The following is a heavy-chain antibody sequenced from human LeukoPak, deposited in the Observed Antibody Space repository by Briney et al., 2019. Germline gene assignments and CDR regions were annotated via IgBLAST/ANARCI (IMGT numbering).Heavy chain of an antibody. Sequence: GGSLRLSCAASGFIFSSYGMHWVRQAPDKGLEWVAFIRYDGSRKYYADSVKGRFTISRDNSKNTLYLQMNSLRAEDTAMYYCAKDPAFSYWGQGTLVTVSS. J-gene: IGHJ4*02. D-gene: IGHD2-2*01. V-gene: IGHV3-30*02. CDR3: AKDPAFSY. CDR2: IRYDGSRK. CDR1: GFIFSSYG.